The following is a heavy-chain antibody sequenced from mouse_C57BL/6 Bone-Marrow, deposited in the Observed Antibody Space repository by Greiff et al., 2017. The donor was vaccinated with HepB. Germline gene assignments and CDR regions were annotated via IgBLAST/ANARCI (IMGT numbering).Heavy chain of an antibody. CDR2: ISGGGGNT. CDR3: ARLGYDYEGY. CDR1: GFTFSSYT. D-gene: IGHD2-4*01. V-gene: IGHV5-9*01. Sequence: EVHLVESGGGLVKPGGSLKLSCAASGFTFSSYTMSWVRQTPEKRLEWVATISGGGGNTYYPDSVKGRFTISRDNAKNTLYLQMSSLRSEDTALYYCARLGYDYEGYWGQGTTLTVSS. J-gene: IGHJ2*01.